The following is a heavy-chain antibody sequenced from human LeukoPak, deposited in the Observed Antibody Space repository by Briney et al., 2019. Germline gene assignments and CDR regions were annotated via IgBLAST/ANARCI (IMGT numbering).Heavy chain of an antibody. CDR3: ARVWLQFHYHYYYMDV. Sequence: SETLSLTCTVSGYSISSGYYWGWIRQPPGKGLEWIGSIYHSGSTYYNPSLKSRVTISVDTSKNQFSLKLSSVTAADTAVYYCARVWLQFHYHYYYMDVWGKGTTVTVSS. D-gene: IGHD5-24*01. CDR1: GYSISSGYY. CDR2: IYHSGST. J-gene: IGHJ6*03. V-gene: IGHV4-38-2*02.